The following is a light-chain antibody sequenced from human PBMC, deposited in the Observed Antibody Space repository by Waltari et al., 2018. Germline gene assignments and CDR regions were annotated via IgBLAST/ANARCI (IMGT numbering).Light chain of an antibody. V-gene: IGKV1-39*01. CDR1: QTINVY. J-gene: IGKJ4*01. CDR2: AAS. Sequence: DIQMTQSPSSLSASVGDIVTITCRATQTINVYLTWYQHKPGKAPKLLIYAASTLQNGVPSRFSGSGSETDFTLTISSLQPEDSAIYYCQQSYSTRALTFGGGTKVEI. CDR3: QQSYSTRALT.